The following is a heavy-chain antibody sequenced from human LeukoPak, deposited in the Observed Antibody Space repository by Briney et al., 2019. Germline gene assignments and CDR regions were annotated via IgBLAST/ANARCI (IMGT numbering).Heavy chain of an antibody. Sequence: PSETLSLTCTVSGGSISSYYWSWIRQPPGKGLEWIGYVYYSGSTNYNPSFKSRVTISVDTSKNQFSLKLSSVTAADTAVYYCARSITMVRGVGMDVWGQGTTVTVSS. J-gene: IGHJ6*02. D-gene: IGHD3-10*01. V-gene: IGHV4-59*01. CDR2: VYYSGST. CDR1: GGSISSYY. CDR3: ARSITMVRGVGMDV.